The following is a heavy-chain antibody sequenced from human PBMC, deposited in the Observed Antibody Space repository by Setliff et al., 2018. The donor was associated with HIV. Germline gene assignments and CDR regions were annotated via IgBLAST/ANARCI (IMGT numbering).Heavy chain of an antibody. V-gene: IGHV4-39*02. Sequence: NPSETLSLTCSVSGVSISDTIGTSYYWDWLRQPPGKGLEWIGNIHYSRGTYYNASLKSRVTISLDTSKNHSSLKLTSVAAADTAVYYCARRYHDSSGFYNSWGQGVLVTVSS. D-gene: IGHD3-22*01. J-gene: IGHJ4*02. CDR2: IHYSRGT. CDR1: GVSISDTIGTSYY. CDR3: ARRYHDSSGFYNS.